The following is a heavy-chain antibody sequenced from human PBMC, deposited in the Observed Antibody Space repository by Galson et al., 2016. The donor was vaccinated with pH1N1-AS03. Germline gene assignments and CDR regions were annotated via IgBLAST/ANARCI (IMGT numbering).Heavy chain of an antibody. D-gene: IGHD5-18*01. CDR3: GRLNTAKGEDY. Sequence: SVKVSCKASGYPFIGYYMHWVRQAPGQGLEWMGRIYPNNGDTVYVRNLQGRVTMTSDTSTNPAYMELSSLRSDDPAVYYFGRLNTAKGEDYRGQGTLVIVSS. J-gene: IGHJ4*02. V-gene: IGHV1-2*06. CDR2: IYPNNGDT. CDR1: GYPFIGYY.